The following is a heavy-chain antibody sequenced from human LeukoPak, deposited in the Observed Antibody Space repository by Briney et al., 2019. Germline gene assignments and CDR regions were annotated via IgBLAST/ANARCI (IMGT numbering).Heavy chain of an antibody. J-gene: IGHJ4*02. D-gene: IGHD6-19*01. CDR1: GLSFNNSE. CDR3: ARGWDNSGYCCDY. V-gene: IGHV3-48*03. CDR2: ISSTGYTI. Sequence: HAGRCLRLSCAASGLSFNNSEMYSVRQAPGKWLEWVSYISSTGYTIYYADSVKGRFTISRDNAKNSLFLQMNSLRVEDTAVYFCARGWDNSGYCCDYWGQGTLVTVSS.